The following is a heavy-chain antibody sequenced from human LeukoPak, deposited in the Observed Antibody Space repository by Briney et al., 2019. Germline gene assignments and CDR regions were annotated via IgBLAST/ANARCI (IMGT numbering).Heavy chain of an antibody. V-gene: IGHV3-30*04. CDR3: ARDQVWGHDYGGDFDY. D-gene: IGHD4-23*01. J-gene: IGHJ4*02. CDR1: GFTFSSYA. CDR2: ISYDGSNK. Sequence: GRSLGLSCAASGFTFSSYAMHWVRQAPGKGLEWVAVISYDGSNKYYADSVKGRFTISRGNSKNTLYLQMNSLRAEDTAVYYCARDQVWGHDYGGDFDYWGQGTLVTVSS.